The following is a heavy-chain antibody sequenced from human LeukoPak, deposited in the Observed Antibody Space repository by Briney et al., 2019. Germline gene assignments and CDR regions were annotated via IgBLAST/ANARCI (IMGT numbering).Heavy chain of an antibody. D-gene: IGHD2-2*01. J-gene: IGHJ5*02. V-gene: IGHV4-30-4*01. CDR1: GGSISSADYY. CDR3: ARGIVPAAMMADWFDP. CDR2: IYYSGRT. Sequence: SQTLSLTCTVPGGSISSADYYWSCIRQPPGKGLEWTAYIYYSGRTYYNPSLKSRATISVDTSKNQFSLKLSSVTAADTAVYYCARGIVPAAMMADWFDPWGQGTLVTVSS.